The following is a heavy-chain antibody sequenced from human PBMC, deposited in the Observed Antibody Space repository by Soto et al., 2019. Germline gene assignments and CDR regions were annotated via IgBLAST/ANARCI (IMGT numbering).Heavy chain of an antibody. V-gene: IGHV1-18*01. J-gene: IGHJ4*02. Sequence: QVHLVQSGAEVKKPGASVKVSCKASGYTFTSYGITWVRQAPGQGLEWMGWISAHNGNKDNTQKLHGRVIVTRDTSTSTAYMELRSLISDDTAVYYCARGRYGDYWGQGALVTVSS. CDR2: ISAHNGNK. CDR1: GYTFTSYG. D-gene: IGHD1-1*01. CDR3: ARGRYGDY.